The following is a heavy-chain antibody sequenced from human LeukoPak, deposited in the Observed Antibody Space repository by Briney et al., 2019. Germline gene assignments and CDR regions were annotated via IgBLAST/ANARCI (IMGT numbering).Heavy chain of an antibody. CDR3: ARHPGGFTGIVNYYYMDV. V-gene: IGHV3-30*03. J-gene: IGHJ6*03. D-gene: IGHD1-26*01. CDR1: GFTFSSYS. Sequence: PGGSLRLSCAASGFTFSSYSMNWVRQPPGKGLEWVTIISYDGSNTYYADSVKGRFTISRDNSKNMLFLQMNSLRVEDTADYYCARHPGGFTGIVNYYYMDVWGKGTAVTVSS. CDR2: ISYDGSNT.